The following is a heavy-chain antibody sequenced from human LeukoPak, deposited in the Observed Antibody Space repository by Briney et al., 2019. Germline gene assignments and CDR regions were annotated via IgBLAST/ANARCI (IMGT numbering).Heavy chain of an antibody. J-gene: IGHJ6*02. CDR3: AKEAAAGPYYYGMDV. CDR1: GFTFSSYG. CDR2: ISYDGSNK. Sequence: PGGSLRLSCAASGFTFSSYGMHWVRQAPRKGLEWVAVISYDGSNKYYADSVKGRFTISRDNSKNTLYLQMNSLRAEDTAVYYCAKEAAAGPYYYGMDVWGQGTTVTVSS. D-gene: IGHD6-13*01. V-gene: IGHV3-30*18.